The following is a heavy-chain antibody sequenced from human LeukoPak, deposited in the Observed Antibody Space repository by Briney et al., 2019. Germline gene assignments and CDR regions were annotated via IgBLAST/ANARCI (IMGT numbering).Heavy chain of an antibody. CDR2: ISASGGST. V-gene: IGHV3-23*01. Sequence: GGSLRLSCAASGFTFSSSAMSWVRQVPGKGLEWVSGISASGGSTSYADSVRGRFTISRDNSKNTLYLQMNSLRAEDTAVYYCAKDPAGLRLGELSYEDYWGQGTLVTVSS. CDR3: AKDPAGLRLGELSYEDY. CDR1: GFTFSSSA. J-gene: IGHJ4*02. D-gene: IGHD3-16*02.